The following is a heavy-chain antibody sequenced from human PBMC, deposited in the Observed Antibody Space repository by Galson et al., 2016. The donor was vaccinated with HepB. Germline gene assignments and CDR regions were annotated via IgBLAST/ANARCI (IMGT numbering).Heavy chain of an antibody. Sequence: SLRLSCAVSGFTFSSYWMTWVRQAPGKGLEWVANIKQDGREKYYVDSLKGRYHISRANAKNSLYLQLNSLRAEDTAVYYFAKSPHPVIYCISTSCYDAFDIWGQGTVVTVSS. CDR3: AKSPHPVIYCISTSCYDAFDI. J-gene: IGHJ3*02. CDR2: IKQDGREK. D-gene: IGHD2-2*01. CDR1: GFTFSSYW. V-gene: IGHV3-7*01.